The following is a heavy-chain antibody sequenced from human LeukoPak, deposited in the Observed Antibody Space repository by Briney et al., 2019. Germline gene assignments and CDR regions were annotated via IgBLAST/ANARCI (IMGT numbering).Heavy chain of an antibody. Sequence: SETLSLTCTVSGGSNSSYYWSWIRQPPGKGLEWIGYIYYSGSTNYNPSLKSRVTISVDTSKNQFSLKLSSVTAADTAVYYCASTPRRGGSLNYWGQGTLVTVSS. CDR2: IYYSGST. V-gene: IGHV4-59*01. D-gene: IGHD1-26*01. CDR1: GGSNSSYY. CDR3: ASTPRRGGSLNY. J-gene: IGHJ4*02.